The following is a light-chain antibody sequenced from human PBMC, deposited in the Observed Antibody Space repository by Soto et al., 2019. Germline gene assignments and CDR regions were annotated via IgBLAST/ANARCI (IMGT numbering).Light chain of an antibody. CDR1: SSDVGGYNY. V-gene: IGLV2-8*01. Sequence: QSALTQPPSASGSPGQSVTISCTGTSSDVGGYNYVSWYQQHPGKAPKLMIYEVSKRPSGVPDRFSGSKSGTSASLAISGLQSEDEADYYCATWDDSLNGWVFGGGTKVTVL. CDR2: EVS. J-gene: IGLJ3*02. CDR3: ATWDDSLNGWV.